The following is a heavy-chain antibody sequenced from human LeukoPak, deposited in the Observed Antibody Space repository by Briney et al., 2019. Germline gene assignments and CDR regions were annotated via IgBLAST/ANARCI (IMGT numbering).Heavy chain of an antibody. CDR2: IYTSGST. CDR1: SGSISSSTYY. D-gene: IGHD3-9*01. J-gene: IGHJ5*02. Sequence: SETLSLTCTVASGSISSSTYYWGWIRQPAGKGLEWIGRIYTSGSTNYNPSLKSRVTMSVDTSKNQFSLKLSSVTAADTAVYYCARGRYGYDILTGYWFDPWGQGTLVTVSS. V-gene: IGHV4-4*07. CDR3: ARGRYGYDILTGYWFDP.